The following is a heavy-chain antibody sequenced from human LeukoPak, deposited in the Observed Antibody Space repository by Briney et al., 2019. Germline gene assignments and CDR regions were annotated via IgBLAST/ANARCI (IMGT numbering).Heavy chain of an antibody. Sequence: GGSLRFSCAAAGFTFSSYWMYWVRQAPGKGLVWGSRIKSDGTTTTYADSVKGRFTISRDNATNTLYLQMNSLRAEDTAVYYCARVVDTHFDYWGQGTLVTVSS. D-gene: IGHD5-18*01. J-gene: IGHJ4*02. CDR3: ARVVDTHFDY. CDR1: GFTFSSYW. V-gene: IGHV3-74*01. CDR2: IKSDGTTT.